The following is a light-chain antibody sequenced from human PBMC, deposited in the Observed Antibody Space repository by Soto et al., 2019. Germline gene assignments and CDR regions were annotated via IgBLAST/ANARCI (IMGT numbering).Light chain of an antibody. CDR3: VSYTDTDTLV. CDR1: DTDVGQDKS. CDR2: EVT. V-gene: IGLV2-14*01. Sequence: LTQPASVSGSRGQSIIISCVGRDTDVGQDKSVSWYQQGPGQAPKLLIFEVTNRPSGVSKRFSGSRSGNTASLTISGLQPDDEGDYFCVSYTDTDTLVFGTGTKVTVL. J-gene: IGLJ1*01.